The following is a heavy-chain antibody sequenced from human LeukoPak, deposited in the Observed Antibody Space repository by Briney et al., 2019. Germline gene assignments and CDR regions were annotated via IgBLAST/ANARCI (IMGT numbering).Heavy chain of an antibody. V-gene: IGHV3-21*01. CDR3: ARDQGSYGSGASH. CDR2: ISSSSSYI. Sequence: GGSLRLSCAASGFTFSSYSMNWVRQAPGKGLEWVSSISSSSSYIYYADSVKGRFTISRDNAKNSLYLQMNSLRAEDTAVYYCARDQGSYGSGASHWGQGTLVTVSS. J-gene: IGHJ4*02. D-gene: IGHD3-10*01. CDR1: GFTFSSYS.